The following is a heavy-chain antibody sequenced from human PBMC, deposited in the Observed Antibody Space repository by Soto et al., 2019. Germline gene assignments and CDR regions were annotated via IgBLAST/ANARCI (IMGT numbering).Heavy chain of an antibody. CDR2: IDPSDSYT. CDR3: AMPLVIMAGYPCCMDF. J-gene: IGHJ6*02. V-gene: IGHV5-10-1*01. CDR1: GYSFTSYW. D-gene: IGHD3-10*01. Sequence: LGESLKISCKGSGYSFTSYWISWVRQMPGKGLEWMGRIDPSDSYTNYSPSFQGHVTISADKSISTAYLQWSSLKASDTAMYYCAMPLVIMAGYPCCMDFCDQGTTGTGSS.